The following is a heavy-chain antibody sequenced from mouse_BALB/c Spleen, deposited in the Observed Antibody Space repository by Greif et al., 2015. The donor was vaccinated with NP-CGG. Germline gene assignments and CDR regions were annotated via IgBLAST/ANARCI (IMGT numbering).Heavy chain of an antibody. CDR3: ARGDYGAL. CDR1: GYAFSSYW. D-gene: IGHD2-4*01. Sequence: VQGVESGAELVRPGSSVKISCKASGYAFSSYWMNWVKQRPGQGLEWIGQIYPGDGDTNYNGKFKGKATLTADKSSSTAYMQLSSLTSEDSAVYFCARGDYGALWGQGTTLTVSS. V-gene: IGHV1-80*01. CDR2: IYPGDGDT. J-gene: IGHJ2*01.